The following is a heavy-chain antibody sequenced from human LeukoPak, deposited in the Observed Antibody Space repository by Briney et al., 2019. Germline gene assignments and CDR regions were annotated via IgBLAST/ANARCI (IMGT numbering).Heavy chain of an antibody. CDR3: ARSDSNDYRGNFDY. CDR2: ISSSSSYT. D-gene: IGHD4-23*01. CDR1: GFIFSSYS. V-gene: IGHV3-21*01. J-gene: IGHJ4*02. Sequence: PGGSLRLSCAASGFIFSSYSMNWVRQAPGKGLEWVSSISSSSSYTYYADSVKGRFTISRDNAKNSLYLQMDSLRAEDTAVYYCARSDSNDYRGNFDYWGQGTLVTVSS.